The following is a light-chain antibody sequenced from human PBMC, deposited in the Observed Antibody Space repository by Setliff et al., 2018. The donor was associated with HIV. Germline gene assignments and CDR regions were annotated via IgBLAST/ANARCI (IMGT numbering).Light chain of an antibody. CDR1: TGAVTSGHY. J-gene: IGLJ3*02. Sequence: QPVVTQEPSLTVSPGGTVTLTCGSSTGAVTSGHYPYWVQQKPGQAPKTLIYDTNNKHSWTPARFSGSLLGGKAALTLSGAQSEDEADYYCLLSYTDDRPVFGGGTKVTVL. V-gene: IGLV7-46*01. CDR3: LLSYTDDRPV. CDR2: DTN.